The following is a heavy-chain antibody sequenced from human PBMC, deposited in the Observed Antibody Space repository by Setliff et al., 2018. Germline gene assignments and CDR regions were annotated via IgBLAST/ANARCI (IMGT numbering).Heavy chain of an antibody. V-gene: IGHV4-59*08. CDR2: IYYSGST. J-gene: IGHJ3*02. Sequence: SETLSLTCAVYGGSFSTYYWIWIRQPPGKGLVWIGYIYYSGSTYYNPSLKSRVTISVDTSKNQFSLKLSSVTAADTAVYYCARAHSDIVVVPAAMRDAFDIWGQGTMVTVSS. CDR3: ARAHSDIVVVPAAMRDAFDI. D-gene: IGHD2-2*01. CDR1: GGSFSTYY.